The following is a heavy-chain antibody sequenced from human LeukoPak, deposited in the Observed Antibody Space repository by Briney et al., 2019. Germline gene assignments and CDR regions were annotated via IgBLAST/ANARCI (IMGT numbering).Heavy chain of an antibody. V-gene: IGHV1-8*01. CDR3: ARYMYYYDSSGYDAYYMDV. J-gene: IGHJ6*03. D-gene: IGHD3-22*01. CDR2: MNPNSGNT. Sequence: GASVKVSCKASGYTFTSYDINWVRQATGQGLEWMGWMNPNSGNTGYAQKFQGRVTMTRNTSISTAYMELSSLRSEDTAVYYCARYMYYYDSSGYDAYYMDVWGKGTPVTVTS. CDR1: GYTFTSYD.